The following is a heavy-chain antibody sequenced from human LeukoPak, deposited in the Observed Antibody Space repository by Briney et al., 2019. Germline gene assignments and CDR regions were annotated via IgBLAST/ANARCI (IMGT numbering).Heavy chain of an antibody. D-gene: IGHD3-22*01. CDR2: INRSGST. CDR3: ARGYYYDYSGLDFDY. V-gene: IGHV4-34*01. Sequence: SETLSLTCGVYGDSISGYHWTYIRQPPGKGLEWIGEINRSGSTNYNPSLKSRVTISLDTSKNQFSLRLTSVTAADTAVYYFARGYYYDYSGLDFDYWGQGTLVTVSS. J-gene: IGHJ4*02. CDR1: GDSISGYH.